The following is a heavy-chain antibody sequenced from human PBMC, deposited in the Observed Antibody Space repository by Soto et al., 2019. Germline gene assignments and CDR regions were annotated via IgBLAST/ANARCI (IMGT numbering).Heavy chain of an antibody. CDR3: ARASRGNSYGYDPSYYYYGMDV. Sequence: SETLSLTCAVYGGSFSGYYWSWIRQPPGKGLEWIGEINHSGSTNYNPSLKSRVTISVDTSKNQFSLKLSSVTAADTAVYYCARASRGNSYGYDPSYYYYGMDVWGQGTTVTVSS. J-gene: IGHJ6*02. CDR1: GGSFSGYY. V-gene: IGHV4-34*01. D-gene: IGHD5-18*01. CDR2: INHSGST.